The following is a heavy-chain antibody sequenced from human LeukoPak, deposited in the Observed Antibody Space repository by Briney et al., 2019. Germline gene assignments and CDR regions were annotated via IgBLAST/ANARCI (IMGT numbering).Heavy chain of an antibody. Sequence: SEPLSLTCAVSGYSISSGYYRGWIRQPPGKGLEWIGSIYHSGSTYYNPSLKSRVTISVDTSKNQFSLKLSSVTAADTAVYYCATTHLGYCSSTSCYIPHLYYYYMDVWGKGTTVTVSS. CDR2: IYHSGST. D-gene: IGHD2-2*02. CDR3: ATTHLGYCSSTSCYIPHLYYYYMDV. CDR1: GYSISSGYY. V-gene: IGHV4-38-2*01. J-gene: IGHJ6*03.